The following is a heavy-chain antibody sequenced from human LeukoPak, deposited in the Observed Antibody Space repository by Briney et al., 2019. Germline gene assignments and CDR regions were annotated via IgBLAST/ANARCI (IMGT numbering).Heavy chain of an antibody. J-gene: IGHJ4*02. V-gene: IGHV4-34*01. D-gene: IGHD1-14*01. Sequence: PSETLSLTCAVYGGSFSGYYWSWIRQPPGKGLEWIGEINHSGSTNYNPSLKSRVTISVDTSKNQFSLKLSSVTAADTAVYYCARDHNGPFDYWGQGTLVTASS. CDR3: ARDHNGPFDY. CDR1: GGSFSGYY. CDR2: INHSGST.